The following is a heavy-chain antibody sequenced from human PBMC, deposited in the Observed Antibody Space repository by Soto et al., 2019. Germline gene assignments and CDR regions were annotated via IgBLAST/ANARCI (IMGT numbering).Heavy chain of an antibody. J-gene: IGHJ4*02. CDR3: ARMAY. Sequence: SXASLRLSCDASGFPFSRYSLNWVRQAPGKGLEWVSSIYSGGNDISYAESEEGRFFTSRENVNNVLYLHINNLTPEDTAVYYFARMAYWGQGTLVTVS. V-gene: IGHV3-21*06. CDR2: IYSGGNDI. CDR1: GFPFSRYS.